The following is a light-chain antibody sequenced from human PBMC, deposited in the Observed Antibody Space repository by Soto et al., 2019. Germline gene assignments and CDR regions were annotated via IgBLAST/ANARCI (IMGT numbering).Light chain of an antibody. CDR3: QSYDSTLSARYV. Sequence: QSALTQPPSASGTPGQRVTISCSGSSSNIGSNVVNWYQQLPGTAPKLLIFGNNNRPSGVPDRFSGSKSGTSASLAITGLQAEDEGDYYCQSYDSTLSARYVFGTGTKLTVL. J-gene: IGLJ1*01. V-gene: IGLV1-40*01. CDR1: SSNIGSNV. CDR2: GNN.